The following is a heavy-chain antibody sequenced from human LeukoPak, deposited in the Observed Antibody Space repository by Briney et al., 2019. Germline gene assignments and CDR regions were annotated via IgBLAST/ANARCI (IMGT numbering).Heavy chain of an antibody. Sequence: GGSLRLSCAASGFTFSSYAMSWVRQAPGKGLEWVSAISGSGGSTYYADSVKGRFTISRDNSKNTLYLQMNSLRAEDTAVYYCARGAFGGFMVRGVKNWFDPGGQGPLVTVSS. CDR1: GFTFSSYA. CDR3: ARGAFGGFMVRGVKNWFDP. CDR2: ISGSGGST. D-gene: IGHD3-10*01. V-gene: IGHV3-23*01. J-gene: IGHJ5*02.